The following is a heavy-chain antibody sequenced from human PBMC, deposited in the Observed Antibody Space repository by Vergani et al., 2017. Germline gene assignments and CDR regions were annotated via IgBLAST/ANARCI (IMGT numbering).Heavy chain of an antibody. CDR2: ISSNGGST. CDR1: GFTFSSYA. J-gene: IGHJ5*02. CDR3: ARGSYDFWRRYSWFDP. D-gene: IGHD3-3*01. Sequence: EVQLVESGGGLVQPGGSLRLSCAASGFTFSSYAMHWVRQAPGKGLEYVSAISSNGGSTNYANSVKGRFTISRDNSKNSLYLQMNSLRAEDTAVYYCARGSYDFWRRYSWFDPWGQGTLVTVSS. V-gene: IGHV3-64*01.